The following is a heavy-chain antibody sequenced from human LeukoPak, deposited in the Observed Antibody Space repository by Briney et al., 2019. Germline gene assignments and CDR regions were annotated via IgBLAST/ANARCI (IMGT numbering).Heavy chain of an antibody. J-gene: IGHJ1*01. CDR3: AKEEIVVVIAGYFQH. Sequence: GGSLRLSCAASGFTVSSNYMSWVRQAPGKGLEWVSAISGSGGSTYYADSVKGRFTISRDNSKNTLYLQMNSLRAEDTAVYYCAKEEIVVVIAGYFQHWGQGTLVTVSS. D-gene: IGHD2-21*01. CDR1: GFTVSSNY. V-gene: IGHV3-23*01. CDR2: ISGSGGST.